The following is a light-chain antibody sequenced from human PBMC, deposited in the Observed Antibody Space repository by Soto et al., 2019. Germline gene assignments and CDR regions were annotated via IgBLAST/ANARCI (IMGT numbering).Light chain of an antibody. J-gene: IGKJ1*01. CDR3: QQYGSSPRT. Sequence: EIVLTQSPGTLSLSPGARATLSCRASQSVSSSYLAWYQQKPGQAPRLLIYGASTRATGIPDRFSGSGSGTDFTLTISRLEPEDFAVYYCQQYGSSPRTFGQGTNVDIK. CDR1: QSVSSSY. V-gene: IGKV3-20*01. CDR2: GAS.